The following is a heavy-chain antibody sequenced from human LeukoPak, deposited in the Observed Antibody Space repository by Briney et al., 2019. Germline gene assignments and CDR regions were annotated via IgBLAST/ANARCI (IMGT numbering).Heavy chain of an antibody. V-gene: IGHV3-11*04. CDR3: ARRYAGYSYGYGYFDY. CDR1: GFTFSDYY. CDR2: ISSSSSTI. Sequence: GGSLRLSCAASGFTFSDYYMSWIRQAPGKGLEWVSYISSSSSTIYYADSVKGRFTISRDNAKNSLYLQMNSLRAEDTAVYYCARRYAGYSYGYGYFDYWGQGTLVTVSS. D-gene: IGHD5-18*01. J-gene: IGHJ4*02.